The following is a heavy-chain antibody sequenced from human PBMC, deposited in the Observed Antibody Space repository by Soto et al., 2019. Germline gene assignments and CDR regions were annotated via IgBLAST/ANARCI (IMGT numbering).Heavy chain of an antibody. Sequence: QVQLVESGGGVVQPGRSLRLSCAASGFTFSSYGMHWVRQAPGKGLEWVAVIWYDGSNKYYADSVKGRFTISRDNSKNTLYLQMNSLRAEDTAVYYCASDLRTYYYDSSGYYLDYWGQGTLVTVSS. CDR1: GFTFSSYG. CDR3: ASDLRTYYYDSSGYYLDY. CDR2: IWYDGSNK. J-gene: IGHJ4*02. V-gene: IGHV3-33*01. D-gene: IGHD3-22*01.